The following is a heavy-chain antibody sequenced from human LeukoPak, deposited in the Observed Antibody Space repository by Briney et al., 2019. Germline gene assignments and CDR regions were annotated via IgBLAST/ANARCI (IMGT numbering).Heavy chain of an antibody. CDR3: ARDEGSGYDWYYYGMDV. J-gene: IGHJ6*02. V-gene: IGHV3-74*01. CDR2: INIDGTTT. CDR1: GFTLSTYW. D-gene: IGHD5-12*01. Sequence: GGSLRLSCAASGFTLSTYWMHWVRQSPGKGLVWVSRINIDGTTTNYADSVKGRFTLSRDNSKNTLYLQMNSLRAEDTAVYYCARDEGSGYDWYYYGMDVWGQGTTVTVSS.